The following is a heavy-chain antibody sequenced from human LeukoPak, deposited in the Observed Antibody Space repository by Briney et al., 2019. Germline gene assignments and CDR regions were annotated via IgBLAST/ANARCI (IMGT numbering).Heavy chain of an antibody. J-gene: IGHJ4*02. CDR1: GGTFSSYA. Sequence: ASVKVSCKASGGTFSSYAISWVRQAPGQGLEWMGRIIPIFGTANYAQKFQGRVTITTDESTSTAYMELSSLRSEDTAVYYCAADDYGDYNYWGQGTLVTVSS. CDR3: AADDYGDYNY. V-gene: IGHV1-69*05. D-gene: IGHD4-17*01. CDR2: IIPIFGTA.